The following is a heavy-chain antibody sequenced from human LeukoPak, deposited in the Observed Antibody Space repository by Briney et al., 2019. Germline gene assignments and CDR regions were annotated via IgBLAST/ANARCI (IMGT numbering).Heavy chain of an antibody. V-gene: IGHV4-34*01. CDR3: ARGRVKEYPAAFDI. Sequence: SETLSLTCAVYGGSFSGYYQSWIRQPPGKGLEWIGEINHSGSTNYNPSLKSRVTISVDTSKNQFSLKLSSVTAADTAVYYCARGRVKEYPAAFDIWGQGTMVTVSS. D-gene: IGHD2/OR15-2a*01. CDR1: GGSFSGYY. CDR2: INHSGST. J-gene: IGHJ3*02.